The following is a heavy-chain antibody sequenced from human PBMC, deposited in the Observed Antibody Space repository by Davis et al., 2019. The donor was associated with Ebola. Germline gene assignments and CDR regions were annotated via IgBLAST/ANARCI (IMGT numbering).Heavy chain of an antibody. CDR2: ISGAGYNT. J-gene: IGHJ4*02. CDR1: GFSFTNYA. V-gene: IGHV3-23*01. CDR3: ATCGFCIYSSGIDY. D-gene: IGHD6-19*01. Sequence: PGGSLRLSCEASGFSFTNYAMNWVRQGPGQGLEWVSGISGAGYNTYHADSVKGRFTISRDNSKNTRYLQMNSLSADDTAVYYCATCGFCIYSSGIDYRGQGTLVTVSS.